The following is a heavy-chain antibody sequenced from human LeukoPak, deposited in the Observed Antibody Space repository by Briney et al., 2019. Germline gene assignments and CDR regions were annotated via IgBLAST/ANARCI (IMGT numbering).Heavy chain of an antibody. D-gene: IGHD6-19*01. J-gene: IGHJ4*02. CDR1: GYTFTGYY. V-gene: IGHV1-2*02. Sequence: ASVKVSCKAPGYTFTGYYMHWVRQAPGQGLEWMGWINPNSGGTNSAQKFQGRVTMTRDTSISTAYMELSRLRSDDTAVYYCARVGSDSSGWRRFDYWGQGTLVTVSS. CDR3: ARVGSDSSGWRRFDY. CDR2: INPNSGGT.